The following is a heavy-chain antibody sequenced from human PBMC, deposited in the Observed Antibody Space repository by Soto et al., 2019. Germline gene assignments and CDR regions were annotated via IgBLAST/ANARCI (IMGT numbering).Heavy chain of an antibody. D-gene: IGHD6-19*01. CDR2: ISGSGDST. CDR1: GFTFSGYA. CDR3: ARRSSGWYFDY. J-gene: IGHJ4*02. V-gene: IGHV3-23*01. Sequence: EVQLLESGGGLVQPGGSLRLSCVASGFTFSGYAMNWVRQAPGKGLEWVSVISGSGDSTYYADSVKGRFTISRDNSKNTLYLQMNSLRAEDTAVYYCARRSSGWYFDYWGQGTLVTVSS.